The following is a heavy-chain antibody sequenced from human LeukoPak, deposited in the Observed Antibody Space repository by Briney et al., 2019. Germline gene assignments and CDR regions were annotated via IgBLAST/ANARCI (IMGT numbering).Heavy chain of an antibody. V-gene: IGHV1-18*01. CDR1: GYTFMTSG. J-gene: IGHJ4*02. Sequence: GASVKVSCRASGYTFMTSGISWVRHAHGQGFEWRGWISTYNGDTQYSQKLQGSVTMATDTATSTAYMELSSLSSDDTAVYYCGRGPYCSGATCYSQYFDYWGQGTLVPVSS. CDR2: ISTYNGDT. D-gene: IGHD2-15*01. CDR3: GRGPYCSGATCYSQYFDY.